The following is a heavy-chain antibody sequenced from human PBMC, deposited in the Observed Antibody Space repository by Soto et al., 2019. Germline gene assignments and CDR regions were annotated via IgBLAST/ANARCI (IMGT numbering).Heavy chain of an antibody. V-gene: IGHV1-69*01. D-gene: IGHD3-10*01. Sequence: QVQLVQSGAEVKKPGSSVKVSCKASGGTFSSYAISWVRQAPGQGLEWMGGSIPIFGTANYAQKFQGRVTITADESTSTADRELSSLISEATAVYYCASSGVRNSPYWYFDLWGRGTLVTVSS. J-gene: IGHJ2*01. CDR2: SIPIFGTA. CDR3: ASSGVRNSPYWYFDL. CDR1: GGTFSSYA.